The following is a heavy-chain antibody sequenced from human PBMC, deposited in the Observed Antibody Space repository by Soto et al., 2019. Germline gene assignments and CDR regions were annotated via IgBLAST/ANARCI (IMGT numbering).Heavy chain of an antibody. CDR2: ISNDGSNK. CDR1: GFTFSGYA. CDR3: AKQKMIVVALDYYHARDV. D-gene: IGHD3-22*01. V-gene: IGHV3-30*18. Sequence: QVLLVESGGGVVQPGRSLRLSCAASGFTFSGYAIHWVRQAPGKGLEWVAVISNDGSNKYYVDSVKGRFTISRDNSKNTLYLQMNNLRAEDTAVYYCAKQKMIVVALDYYHARDVWCQGTTVTVSS. J-gene: IGHJ6*02.